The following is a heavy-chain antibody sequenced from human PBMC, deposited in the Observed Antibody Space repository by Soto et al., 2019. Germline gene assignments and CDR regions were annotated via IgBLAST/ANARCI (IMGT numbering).Heavy chain of an antibody. CDR2: IWYDGSNK. Sequence: QVQLVESGGGVVQPGRSLRLSCAASGFTFSSYGMHWVRQAPGKGLEWVAVIWYDGSNKYYADSVKGRFTISRDNSKNTLYLRMNSLRAEDTAVYYCARAGRGDGPTGEFDYWGQGTLVTVSS. D-gene: IGHD2-21*01. CDR3: ARAGRGDGPTGEFDY. CDR1: GFTFSSYG. J-gene: IGHJ4*02. V-gene: IGHV3-33*01.